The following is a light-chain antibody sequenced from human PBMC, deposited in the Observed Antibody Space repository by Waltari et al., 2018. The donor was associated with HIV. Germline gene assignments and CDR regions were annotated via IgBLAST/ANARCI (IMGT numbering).Light chain of an antibody. J-gene: IGLJ3*02. V-gene: IGLV2-14*03. CDR2: DVG. CDR1: SSDVGGYNY. Sequence: QSALTQPASVSGSPGQSIIISCTGTSSDVGGYNYVSWYQQHPGKAPKLILFDVGNRPSGVSTRFSGSKAGNTASLTISGLQTEDEADYYCNSYTSTTTRWLFGGGTRLTVL. CDR3: NSYTSTTTRWL.